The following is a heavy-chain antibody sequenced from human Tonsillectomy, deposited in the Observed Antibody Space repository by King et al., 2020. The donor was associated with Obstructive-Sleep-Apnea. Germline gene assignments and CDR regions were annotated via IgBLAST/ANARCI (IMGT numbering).Heavy chain of an antibody. D-gene: IGHD6-25*01. V-gene: IGHV3-33*03. CDR3: VGYYFDY. CDR2: IYYDGSNK. Sequence: VQLVESRGGVVQPGRSLRLSCVATGFTFRDYGMHWVRQAPGKGLEWLAMIYYDGSNKDYADSVKGRYTISRDNSKNTLYLQMNSLRVEDTALYFCVGYYFDYWGQGTLVTVSS. CDR1: GFTFRDYG. J-gene: IGHJ4*02.